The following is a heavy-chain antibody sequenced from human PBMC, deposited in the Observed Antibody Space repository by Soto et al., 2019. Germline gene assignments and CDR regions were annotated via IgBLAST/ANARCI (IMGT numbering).Heavy chain of an antibody. V-gene: IGHV3-23*01. J-gene: IGHJ4*02. Sequence: PVGSLRLSCAASGFTFSSYAMSWVRQAPGKGLEWVSAISGSGGSTYYADSVKGRFTISRDNSKNTLYLQMNSLRAEDTAVYYCAKVPYYYDSRNFAYFDYWGQGTLVTAPQ. CDR1: GFTFSSYA. CDR3: AKVPYYYDSRNFAYFDY. D-gene: IGHD3-22*01. CDR2: ISGSGGST.